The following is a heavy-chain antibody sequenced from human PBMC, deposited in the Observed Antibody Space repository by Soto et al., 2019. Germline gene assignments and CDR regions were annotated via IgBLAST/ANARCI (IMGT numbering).Heavy chain of an antibody. D-gene: IGHD3-22*01. Sequence: QVQLVQSRAEVKKPGASVKVSCKVSGYTLTELSMHWVRQAPGKGLEWMGGFDPEDAKAIYAQRFQGRVTMTEDTSTDTAYMELRSLRSEDTALYYCATGIYFSVSSGYYRNDAFDIWGQGTMVTVSS. V-gene: IGHV1-24*01. CDR3: ATGIYFSVSSGYYRNDAFDI. CDR2: FDPEDAKA. J-gene: IGHJ3*02. CDR1: GYTLTELS.